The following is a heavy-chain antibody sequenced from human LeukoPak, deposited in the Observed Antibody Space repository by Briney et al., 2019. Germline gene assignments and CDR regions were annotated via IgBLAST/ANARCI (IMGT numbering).Heavy chain of an antibody. V-gene: IGHV3-74*03. D-gene: IGHD2-21*02. CDR2: IKADGSAT. CDR1: GFTFSNYW. CDR3: ARSCGSDCSHKVPGDY. J-gene: IGHJ4*02. Sequence: PAGSLRLSCTASGFTFSNYWMHWVRQAPGKGLVWVARIKADGSATTYADSVEGRFTISRDNAKNTLYLEMNSLRAEDTAVYYCARSCGSDCSHKVPGDYWGQGTLVTVSS.